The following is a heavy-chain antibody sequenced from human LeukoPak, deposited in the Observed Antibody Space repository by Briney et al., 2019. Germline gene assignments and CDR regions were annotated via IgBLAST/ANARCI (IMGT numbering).Heavy chain of an antibody. CDR3: ARDEGAYT. Sequence: GGSLRLSCAASGFSVSSNYMSWVRQAPGKGLEWVSIIYSSGSTYYADSVKGRFTISRGNAKNSLYLQMNSLRAEDTAVYYCARDEGAYTWGQGTLVTVSS. J-gene: IGHJ5*02. V-gene: IGHV3-53*01. CDR1: GFSVSSNY. CDR2: IYSSGST. D-gene: IGHD2-21*01.